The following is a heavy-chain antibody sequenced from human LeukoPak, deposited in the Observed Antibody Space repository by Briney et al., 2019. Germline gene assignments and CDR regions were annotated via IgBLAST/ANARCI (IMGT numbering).Heavy chain of an antibody. D-gene: IGHD1-26*01. CDR1: GFTFSSYG. CDR2: IRYDGSNK. Sequence: GGSLRLSCAASGFTFSSYGMHWVRQGPGKGLEWVAFIRYDGSNKYYADSVKGRLTISRDNSKNTLYLQMNSLRAEDTAVYYCAKDPQKWESYFDYWGQGTLVTVSS. V-gene: IGHV3-30*02. J-gene: IGHJ4*02. CDR3: AKDPQKWESYFDY.